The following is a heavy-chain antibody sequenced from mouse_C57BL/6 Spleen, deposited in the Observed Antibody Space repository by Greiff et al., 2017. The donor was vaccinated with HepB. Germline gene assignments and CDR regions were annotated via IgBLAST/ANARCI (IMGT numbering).Heavy chain of an antibody. CDR3: AREEGLGFDY. D-gene: IGHD3-3*01. CDR2: ISDGGSYT. Sequence: EVHLVESGGGLVKPGGSLKLSCAASGFTFSSYAMSWVRQTPEKRLEWVATISDGGSYTYYPDNVKGRFTISRDNAKNNLYLQMSHLKSEDTAMYYCAREEGLGFDYWGQGTTLTVSS. CDR1: GFTFSSYA. J-gene: IGHJ2*01. V-gene: IGHV5-4*01.